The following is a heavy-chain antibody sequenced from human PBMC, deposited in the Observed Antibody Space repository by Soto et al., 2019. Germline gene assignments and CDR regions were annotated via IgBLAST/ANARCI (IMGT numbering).Heavy chain of an antibody. Sequence: QITLKESGPTLVKPTQTLTLTCTFSGFSLRTSGVGVGWIRQPPGKALEWLALIYWDDDKRYSPSLKSRLTITNDTSKSQVVLTMTNMDPVDTATYYCAHSDDYGAYANWFDPWGQGTLVTVSS. D-gene: IGHD4-17*01. CDR1: GFSLRTSGVG. V-gene: IGHV2-5*02. CDR3: AHSDDYGAYANWFDP. CDR2: IYWDDDK. J-gene: IGHJ5*02.